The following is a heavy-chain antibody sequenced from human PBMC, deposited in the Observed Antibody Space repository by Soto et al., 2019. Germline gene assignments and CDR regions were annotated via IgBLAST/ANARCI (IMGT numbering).Heavy chain of an antibody. V-gene: IGHV4-30-4*01. D-gene: IGHD3-9*01. CDR1: CVSISSGDYY. Sequence: LSLTCTVSCVSISSGDYYLSWIRQPPGKGLEWIGYIYYSGSTHYNPSLKSRVIMSVDTSKNQFSLKLFSVTAADTAVYYCARENLSYEILTGANWFDPWGQGTLVTVSS. CDR2: IYYSGST. CDR3: ARENLSYEILTGANWFDP. J-gene: IGHJ5*02.